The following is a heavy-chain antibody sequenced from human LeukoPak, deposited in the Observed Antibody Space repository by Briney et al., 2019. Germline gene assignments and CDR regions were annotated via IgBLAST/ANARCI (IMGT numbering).Heavy chain of an antibody. Sequence: GGSLRLSCAASGFTFSSYSMNWVRQAPGKGLEWVSYISSSSSTIYYADSVKGRFTISRDNAKNSLYLQMNSLRAEDTAVYYCAKDTYDSSGYYLGPVDYWGQGTLVTVSS. J-gene: IGHJ4*02. V-gene: IGHV3-48*01. D-gene: IGHD3-22*01. CDR1: GFTFSSYS. CDR3: AKDTYDSSGYYLGPVDY. CDR2: ISSSSSTI.